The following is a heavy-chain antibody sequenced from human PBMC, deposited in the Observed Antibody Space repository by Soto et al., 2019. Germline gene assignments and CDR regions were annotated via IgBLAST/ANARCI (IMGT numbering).Heavy chain of an antibody. CDR2: ISTYNGNT. CDR3: ARVDQQWLVRDY. CDR1: GYTFTTYG. Sequence: QVQLVQSGAEVKKPGASVKVSCKASGYTFTTYGISWVRQAPRQGLEYMGWISTYNGNTNYAQKLQGRVTMTTDTSTSTAYMELRSLRSDDTAVYYCARVDQQWLVRDYWGQGTLVTVSS. J-gene: IGHJ4*02. V-gene: IGHV1-18*01. D-gene: IGHD6-19*01.